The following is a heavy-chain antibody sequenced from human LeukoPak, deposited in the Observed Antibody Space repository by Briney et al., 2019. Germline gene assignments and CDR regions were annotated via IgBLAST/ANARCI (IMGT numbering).Heavy chain of an antibody. CDR1: GGSFSGYY. V-gene: IGHV4-34*01. D-gene: IGHD3-9*01. J-gene: IGHJ4*02. CDR3: ARCDILTGYYYFDY. CDR2: INHSGST. Sequence: SETLSLTCAVYGGSFSGYYWSWIRQPPGKGLEWIGEINHSGSTNYNPSLKSRVTISVDTSKNQFSLKLSSVTAADTAVYYCARCDILTGYYYFDYWGQGTLVTVSS.